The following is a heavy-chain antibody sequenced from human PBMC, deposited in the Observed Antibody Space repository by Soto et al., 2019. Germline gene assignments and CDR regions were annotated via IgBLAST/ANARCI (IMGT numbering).Heavy chain of an antibody. V-gene: IGHV1-69*06. CDR2: IIPIFGTA. D-gene: IGHD3-22*01. CDR3: ARGVPDYYDSSGYYRSQYFDY. J-gene: IGHJ4*02. CDR1: GGTFSSYA. Sequence: QVQLVQSGAEVKKPGSSVKVSCKASGGTFSSYAISWVRQAPGQGLEWMGGIIPIFGTANYAQKFQGRVTITADKSTSTADMELSSLRSEDTAVYYCARGVPDYYDSSGYYRSQYFDYWGQGTLVTVSS.